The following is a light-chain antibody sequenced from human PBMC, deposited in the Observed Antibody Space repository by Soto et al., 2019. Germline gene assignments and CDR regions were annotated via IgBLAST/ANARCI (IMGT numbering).Light chain of an antibody. CDR3: LHLNSYSPYT. V-gene: IGKV1-9*01. CDR2: AAS. CDR1: QGISSY. Sequence: DIQLTQSPSFLSASVGDRVTITCRASQGISSYLAWYQQKPGKAPKLLIFAASTLQNGVPSRFSGSGSGTEFTRTVSSLQAEDFATYYCLHLNSYSPYTFGPGTKVDIK. J-gene: IGKJ3*01.